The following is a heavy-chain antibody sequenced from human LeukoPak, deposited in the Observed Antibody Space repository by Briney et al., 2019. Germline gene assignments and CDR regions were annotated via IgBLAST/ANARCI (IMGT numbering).Heavy chain of an antibody. D-gene: IGHD6-6*01. Sequence: GGSLRLTCAASGFSISSYAMHWVRQAPGKGLEWVAVISYDGSNKYYADSVKGRFTISRDNSKNTLYVQMNSPRAEDTAVYYCASNPRRAYWFDPWGQGTLVTVSS. CDR3: ASNPRRAYWFDP. CDR2: ISYDGSNK. V-gene: IGHV3-30-3*01. CDR1: GFSISSYA. J-gene: IGHJ5*02.